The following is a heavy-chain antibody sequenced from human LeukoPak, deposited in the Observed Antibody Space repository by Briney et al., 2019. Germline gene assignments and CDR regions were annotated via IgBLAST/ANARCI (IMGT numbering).Heavy chain of an antibody. J-gene: IGHJ4*02. V-gene: IGHV3-48*01. D-gene: IGHD3-22*01. Sequence: GGSLRLSCAASGFTFSSYSMNWVRQAPGKGLEWVSYISSSSSTIYYADSVKGRFTISRDNAKNSLYLQMNSLRAEDTAVYYCAREAHYFDNSGYDYFDYWGQGTLVTVSS. CDR1: GFTFSSYS. CDR3: AREAHYFDNSGYDYFDY. CDR2: ISSSSSTI.